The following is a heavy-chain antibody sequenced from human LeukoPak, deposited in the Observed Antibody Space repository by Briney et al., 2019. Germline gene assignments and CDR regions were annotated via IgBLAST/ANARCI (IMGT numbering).Heavy chain of an antibody. CDR2: INPNSGVT. J-gene: IGHJ4*02. CDR3: ARLSTPNLYYFDY. V-gene: IGHV1-2*02. Sequence: GASVKVSCKASGYTFTGYYMPWVRQAPGQGLEWMGWINPNSGVTYYAQKFQGRVSMTRDTSISTAYMEVSRLRSDDSALYYCARLSTPNLYYFDYWGQGTLVTVSS. D-gene: IGHD3-16*02. CDR1: GYTFTGYY.